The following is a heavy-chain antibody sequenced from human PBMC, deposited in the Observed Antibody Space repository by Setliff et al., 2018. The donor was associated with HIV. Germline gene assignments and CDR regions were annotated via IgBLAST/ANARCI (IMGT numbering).Heavy chain of an antibody. J-gene: IGHJ5*02. Sequence: PSETLSLTCTVSGGSISSGSYYWSWIRQPAGKGLEWIGHIYTSGSTNYNPSLKSRVTISVDTSKNHFSLKLSSVTAADTAVYYCARLLNYYGNWFDPWGQGTLVTVSS. V-gene: IGHV4-61*09. CDR3: ARLLNYYGNWFDP. CDR2: IYTSGST. CDR1: GGSISSGSYY. D-gene: IGHD3-10*01.